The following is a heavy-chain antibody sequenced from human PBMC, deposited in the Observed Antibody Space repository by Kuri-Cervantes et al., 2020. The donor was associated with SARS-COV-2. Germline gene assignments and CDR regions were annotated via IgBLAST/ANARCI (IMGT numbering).Heavy chain of an antibody. J-gene: IGHJ4*02. CDR1: GGSISSHY. V-gene: IGHV4-59*11. CDR2: IYYSGSP. Sequence: SETLSLTCTVSGGSISSHYWSWIRQPPGKGLEWIGYIYYSGSPTYNPSLKSRVTISLDMSNNQVSLRLTSATAADTAVYYCGKVSWLQLWHRYSDSWGQGTLVTVSS. D-gene: IGHD5-24*01. CDR3: GKVSWLQLWHRYSDS.